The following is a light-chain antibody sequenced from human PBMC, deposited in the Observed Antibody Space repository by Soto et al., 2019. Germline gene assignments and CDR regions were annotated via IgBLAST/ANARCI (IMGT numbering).Light chain of an antibody. J-gene: IGKJ1*01. CDR1: QRVSSTY. V-gene: IGKV3-15*01. CDR3: QQYKKWPRT. Sequence: EILLTQSPGTLSLSAGERATLSCRASQRVSSTYLAWYQQKPGQAPRLLIYGTSTRATGIPARFSGSGSGTEFTLTISSLQSEDFAVYYCQQYKKWPRTFGHGTKVDIK. CDR2: GTS.